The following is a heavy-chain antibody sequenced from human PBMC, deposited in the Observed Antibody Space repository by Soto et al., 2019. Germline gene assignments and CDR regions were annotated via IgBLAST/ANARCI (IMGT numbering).Heavy chain of an antibody. V-gene: IGHV3-21*06. D-gene: IGHD6-13*01. J-gene: IGHJ4*02. Sequence: LRLSCAASGFTFTSYTMNWVRQAPGKGLEWVSSISSSSDYIYYADSMKGRVTISRDNAKNSLFLDMNSLTGEDTAVYYCAGARVYATGPLDFWGQGTLVTVSS. CDR1: GFTFTSYT. CDR3: AGARVYATGPLDF. CDR2: ISSSSDYI.